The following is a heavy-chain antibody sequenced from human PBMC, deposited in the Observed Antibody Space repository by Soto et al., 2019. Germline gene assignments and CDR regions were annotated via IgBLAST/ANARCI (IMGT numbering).Heavy chain of an antibody. CDR3: AKGAYYSLSDI. V-gene: IGHV3-48*03. Sequence: GGSLRLSCAASGFTFSSYEMNWVRQAPGKGLEWVSYISISGSTIYYADSVKGRFTISRDNSNNTLSLQMHILRVEDTAVYFCAKGAYYSLSDIWGQGKMVIVSS. J-gene: IGHJ3*02. CDR2: ISISGSTI. CDR1: GFTFSSYE. D-gene: IGHD3-16*01.